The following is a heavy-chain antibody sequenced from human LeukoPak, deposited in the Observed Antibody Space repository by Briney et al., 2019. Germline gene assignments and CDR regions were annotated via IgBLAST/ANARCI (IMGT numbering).Heavy chain of an antibody. D-gene: IGHD3-10*01. V-gene: IGHV1-8*03. CDR2: MNPNSGNT. CDR1: GYTFTSYD. J-gene: IGHJ4*02. Sequence: ASVKVSCKASGYTFTSYDINWVRQATGQGLEWMGWMNPNSGNTGYAQKFQGRVTITRNTSISTAYMELSSLRSEDTAVYYCARSRAVLWFGELFQGGPNFDYWGQGILVTVSS. CDR3: ARSRAVLWFGELFQGGPNFDY.